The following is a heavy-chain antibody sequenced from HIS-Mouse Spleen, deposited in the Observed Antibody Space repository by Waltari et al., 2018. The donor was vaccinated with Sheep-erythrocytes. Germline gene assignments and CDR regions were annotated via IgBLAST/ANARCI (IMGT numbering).Heavy chain of an antibody. CDR1: GGSISSCGYY. D-gene: IGHD3-10*01. J-gene: IGHJ5*02. CDR2: IYYSGRT. CDR3: ARALIITMVRGVTSNWFDP. V-gene: IGHV4-31*03. Sequence: QVQLQESGPGLVKPSQTLSLTCTVSGGSISSCGYYWSWIRQHPGKGLEWIGYIYYSGRTYYNPSLKSRVTIAVDTSKNQFSLKLSSVTAADTAVYYCARALIITMVRGVTSNWFDPWGQGTLVTVSS.